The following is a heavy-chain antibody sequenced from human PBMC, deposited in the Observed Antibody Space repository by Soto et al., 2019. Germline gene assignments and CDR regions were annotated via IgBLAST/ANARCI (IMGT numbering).Heavy chain of an antibody. CDR1: GFTFSSYA. V-gene: IGHV3-23*01. Sequence: EVQLLESEGGLVQPGGSLSLSCAASGFTFSSYAMSWVRQAAGKGLEWVSAISGSGGSTYSADSVKGRFTISRDNSKNTLYLQINSLRAEDTAVYYCATRLCGYGDYFLYWGQGTLVTVSS. CDR2: ISGSGGST. J-gene: IGHJ4*02. CDR3: ATRLCGYGDYFLY. D-gene: IGHD4-17*01.